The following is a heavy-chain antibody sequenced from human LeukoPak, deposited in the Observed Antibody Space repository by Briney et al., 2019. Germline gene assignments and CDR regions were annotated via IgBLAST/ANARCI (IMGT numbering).Heavy chain of an antibody. CDR2: MSGSGDRT. CDR3: AKDRSDYSNKRGIDY. D-gene: IGHD4-11*01. V-gene: IGHV3-23*01. J-gene: IGHJ4*02. Sequence: PGGSLRLSCAASGFTFSSYAMSWVRQAPGKGLEWVSGMSGSGDRTYYADSVKGRFTISRDNSKNTLYLQMNSLRAEDTAVYYCAKDRSDYSNKRGIDYWGQGTLVTVSS. CDR1: GFTFSSYA.